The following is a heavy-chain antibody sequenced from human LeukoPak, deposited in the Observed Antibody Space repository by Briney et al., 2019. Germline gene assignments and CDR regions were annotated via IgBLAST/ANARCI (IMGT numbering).Heavy chain of an antibody. V-gene: IGHV3-23*01. CDR2: ITGRGGNT. Sequence: GGSLRLSCAASGFTFSSCGMHWVRQAPGKGLQWVSGITGRGGNTYYADSVEGRFTISRDNSKNTLSLQMDSLRAEDTAVYYCARDRAAFDYWGQGTLVTVSS. D-gene: IGHD6-25*01. CDR3: ARDRAAFDY. J-gene: IGHJ4*02. CDR1: GFTFSSCG.